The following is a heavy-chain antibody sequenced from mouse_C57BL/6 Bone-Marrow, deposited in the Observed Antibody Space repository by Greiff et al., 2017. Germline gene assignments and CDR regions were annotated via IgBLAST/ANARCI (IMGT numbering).Heavy chain of an antibody. CDR3: ARRASTVVAPFDY. CDR1: GYTFTSYW. D-gene: IGHD1-1*01. J-gene: IGHJ2*01. Sequence: QLQQPGAELVKPGASVKLSCQASGYTFTSYWMHWVKQRPGQGLEWIGMIHPNSGSTNYNEKVKSKATLTVDKSSSTAYMQLSSLTSEDSAVYYCARRASTVVAPFDYWGQGTTLTVSS. V-gene: IGHV1-64*01. CDR2: IHPNSGST.